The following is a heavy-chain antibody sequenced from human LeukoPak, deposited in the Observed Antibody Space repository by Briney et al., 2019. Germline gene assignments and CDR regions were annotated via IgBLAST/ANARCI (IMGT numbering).Heavy chain of an antibody. CDR2: ISGSGGST. V-gene: IGHV3-23*01. Sequence: GGSLRLSCAASGFIFSNYVMHWVRQAPGKGLEWVSAISGSGGSTYYADSVKGRFTISRDNSKNTLYLQMNSLRAEDTAVYYCAKGGLTDYVWGSYLFDYWGQGTLVTVSS. CDR3: AKGGLTDYVWGSYLFDY. CDR1: GFIFSNYV. J-gene: IGHJ4*02. D-gene: IGHD3-16*01.